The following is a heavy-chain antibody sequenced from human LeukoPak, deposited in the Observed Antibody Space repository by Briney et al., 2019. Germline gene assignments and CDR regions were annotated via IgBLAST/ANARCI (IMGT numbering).Heavy chain of an antibody. Sequence: GGSLRLSCAVSGITLSNYGMSWVRQAPGKGLEWVAGISGSGGSTNYADSVKGRFSISRDNPKNTLYLQMNSLRAEDTAVYFCAKRGVVIRVILVGFHKEAYYFDSWGQGALVTVSS. CDR1: GITLSNYG. J-gene: IGHJ4*02. D-gene: IGHD3-22*01. V-gene: IGHV3-23*01. CDR2: ISGSGGST. CDR3: AKRGVVIRVILVGFHKEAYYFDS.